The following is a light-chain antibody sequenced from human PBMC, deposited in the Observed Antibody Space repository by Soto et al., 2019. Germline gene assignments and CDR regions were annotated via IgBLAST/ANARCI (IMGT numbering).Light chain of an antibody. V-gene: IGKV3-11*01. J-gene: IGKJ5*01. CDR2: DAS. CDR3: QQRSNWIT. Sequence: EIVLTQSPATLSLSPGERATLSCMASQSVSSYLAWYQQKHGQAPRLLIYDASNRATGIPARFSGSGSGTDFTLTISSLEPEDFAVYYCQQRSNWITFGQGTRLEIK. CDR1: QSVSSY.